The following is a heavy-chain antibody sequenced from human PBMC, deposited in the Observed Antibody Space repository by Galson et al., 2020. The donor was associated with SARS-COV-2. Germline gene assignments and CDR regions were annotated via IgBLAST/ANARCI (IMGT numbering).Heavy chain of an antibody. Sequence: GGSLRLSCAASGFIFHTYAMNWVRQAPGKGLQWVSAISGRGGSTYYADSVKGRFTISRDNSKNTLYLQMNSLRAEDTAVYYCAKPRGVAAFLGVDYYYYGLDVGGQGTTVTVSS. V-gene: IGHV3-23*01. J-gene: IGHJ6*02. CDR2: ISGRGGST. CDR1: GFIFHTYA. D-gene: IGHD3-3*02. CDR3: AKPRGVAAFLGVDYYYYGLDV.